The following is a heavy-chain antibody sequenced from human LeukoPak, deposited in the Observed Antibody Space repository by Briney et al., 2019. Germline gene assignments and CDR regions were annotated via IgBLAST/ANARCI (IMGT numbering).Heavy chain of an antibody. J-gene: IGHJ4*02. CDR3: ARTRRPKWELVTFYFDY. CDR1: GGSINSGGYY. D-gene: IGHD1-26*01. CDR2: IFYSGNT. V-gene: IGHV4-31*03. Sequence: PSETLSLTCTVSGGSINSGGYYWSWIRQHPGKGLEWIGYIFYSGNTYYNPSLKSRVTISLDTSKNQFSLKLSSVTAADTAVYYCARTRRPKWELVTFYFDYWGQGTLVTVSA.